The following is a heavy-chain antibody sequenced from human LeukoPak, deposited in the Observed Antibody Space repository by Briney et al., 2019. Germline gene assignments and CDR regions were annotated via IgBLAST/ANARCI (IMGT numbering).Heavy chain of an antibody. Sequence: GASVKVSCKASGGTFSSYAISWVRQAPGQGLEWMGGIIPIFGTANYAQKFQGRVTITTDESTSTAYMELSSLRSEDTAVYYCARGPSSQYYYDSSGYYTFDYWGQGTLVTVSS. J-gene: IGHJ4*02. D-gene: IGHD3-22*01. CDR1: GGTFSSYA. CDR2: IIPIFGTA. V-gene: IGHV1-69*05. CDR3: ARGPSSQYYYDSSGYYTFDY.